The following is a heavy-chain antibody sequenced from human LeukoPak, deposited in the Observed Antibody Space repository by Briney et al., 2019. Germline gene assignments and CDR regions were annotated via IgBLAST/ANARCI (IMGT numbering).Heavy chain of an antibody. CDR2: ISAYNGNT. V-gene: IGHV1-18*01. J-gene: IGHJ6*03. CDR3: ARAVVVPVSYYYYMDV. D-gene: IGHD2-2*01. Sequence: ASVKVSCKASGYTFTSYGSSWVRQATGQGLEGMGLISAYNGNTNYARKLQGRVTMTTDTSTSTAYMELRSLRSDDTAVYYCARAVVVPVSYYYYMDVWGKGTTVTVSS. CDR1: GYTFTSYG.